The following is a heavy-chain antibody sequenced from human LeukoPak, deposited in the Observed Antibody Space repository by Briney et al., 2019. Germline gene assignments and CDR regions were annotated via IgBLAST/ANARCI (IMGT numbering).Heavy chain of an antibody. J-gene: IGHJ4*02. D-gene: IGHD6-13*01. CDR3: TSSSPTSYSDY. V-gene: IGHV3-53*04. CDR2: IFSRGST. Sequence: GGSLRLSCAASGFDFKTYEMNWVRQAPGKGLECVSVIFSRGSTYYADSVKGRFTISRHNSENTLYLQMNSLRVEDTAVYYCTSSSPTSYSDYWGQGTLVTVSS. CDR1: GFDFKTYE.